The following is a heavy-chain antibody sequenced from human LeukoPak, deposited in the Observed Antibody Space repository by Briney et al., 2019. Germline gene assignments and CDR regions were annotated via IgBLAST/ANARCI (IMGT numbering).Heavy chain of an antibody. Sequence: ASVKVSCKASGYTFTGYGISWVRQAPGQGLEWMGWISAYNGNTNYAQKLQGRVTMTTDTSTSTAYMELRSLRSDDTAVYYCARGARRITIFGVPIGDWFDPWGQGTLVTVSS. J-gene: IGHJ5*02. CDR3: ARGARRITIFGVPIGDWFDP. V-gene: IGHV1-18*01. CDR1: GYTFTGYG. D-gene: IGHD3-3*01. CDR2: ISAYNGNT.